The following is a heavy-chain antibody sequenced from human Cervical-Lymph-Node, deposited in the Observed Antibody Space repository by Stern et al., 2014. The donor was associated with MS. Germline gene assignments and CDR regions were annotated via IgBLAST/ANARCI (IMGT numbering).Heavy chain of an antibody. CDR2: AWYDGSTA. Sequence: VQLVESGGGVVQPGTSLRLSCAASGFTFSSYGMHWVRQAPGKGLEWVGLAWYDGSTAYYTTSVKGRFTISRDNSKNTLSLQMNSLTAEDTAVYYCARGHIPYAYNYLFDYWGQGTLVTVSS. J-gene: IGHJ4*02. D-gene: IGHD5-24*01. CDR1: GFTFSSYG. CDR3: ARGHIPYAYNYLFDY. V-gene: IGHV3-33*01.